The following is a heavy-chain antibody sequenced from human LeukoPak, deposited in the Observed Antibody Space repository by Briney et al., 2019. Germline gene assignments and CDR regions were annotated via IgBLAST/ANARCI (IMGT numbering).Heavy chain of an antibody. CDR3: ARGWFGELLLTNNWFDP. D-gene: IGHD3-10*01. V-gene: IGHV3-30*04. Sequence: GGSLRLSCAASGFTFSSYAMHWVRQAPGKGLEWVAVISYDGSNKYYADSVKGRFTISRDNSKNTLYLQMNSLRAEDTAVYYCARGWFGELLLTNNWFDPWGLGTLVTVSS. CDR2: ISYDGSNK. CDR1: GFTFSSYA. J-gene: IGHJ5*02.